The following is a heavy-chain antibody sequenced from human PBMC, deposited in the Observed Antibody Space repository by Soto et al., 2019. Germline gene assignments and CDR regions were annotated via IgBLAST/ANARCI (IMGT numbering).Heavy chain of an antibody. V-gene: IGHV3-23*01. Sequence: GGSLRLSCAGSGFMFSSFAMTWVRQAPGKGLEWVSTTRSNGEHTYYADSVKGCFTVSRDNSKNTLFLEMSSLRAEDSAIYYCAKDSKSVSVSTARVYGMDVWGQGTTVTSP. CDR2: TRSNGEHT. D-gene: IGHD2-2*01. CDR3: AKDSKSVSVSTARVYGMDV. CDR1: GFMFSSFA. J-gene: IGHJ6*02.